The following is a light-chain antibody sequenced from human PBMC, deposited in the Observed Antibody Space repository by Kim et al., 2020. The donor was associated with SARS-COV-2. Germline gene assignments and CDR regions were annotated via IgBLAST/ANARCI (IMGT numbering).Light chain of an antibody. J-gene: IGKJ4*01. Sequence: PGAGATLSCRASQSVSSSYLAWYQQKPGQAPRLLIDGASSRATGIPDRCSGSGSGTDFTLTISRLEPEDFAVYYCQQYGSSPPLTFGGGTKVDIK. CDR1: QSVSSSY. CDR3: QQYGSSPPLT. CDR2: GAS. V-gene: IGKV3-20*01.